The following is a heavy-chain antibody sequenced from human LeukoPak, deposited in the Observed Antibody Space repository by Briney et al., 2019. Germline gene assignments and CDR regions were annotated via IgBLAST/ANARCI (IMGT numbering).Heavy chain of an antibody. V-gene: IGHV3-9*01. CDR2: ISWNSGSI. D-gene: IGHD5-18*01. CDR1: GFTFDDYA. J-gene: IGHJ2*01. Sequence: PGRSLRLSCAASGFTFDDYAMHWVRQAPGKGLEWVSGISWNSGSIGYADSVKGRFTISRDNAKNSLYLQMNSLRAEDTALYYCAKDNAEDTATLGDWYFDLWGRGTLVTVSS. CDR3: AKDNAEDTATLGDWYFDL.